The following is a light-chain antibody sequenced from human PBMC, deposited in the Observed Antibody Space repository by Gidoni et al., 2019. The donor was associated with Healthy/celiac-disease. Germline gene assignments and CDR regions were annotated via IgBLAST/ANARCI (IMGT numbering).Light chain of an antibody. CDR2: EVS. J-gene: IGLJ2*01. CDR3: SSYTSSSTLVV. Sequence: QSALTQPASVSGSPGQSITTSCTGTSSDVGGYNYVSWYQQHPGKAPKLMIYEVSNRPSRVSNRISGSKSGNTASLTISGLQAEDEADYYCSSYTSSSTLVVFGGGTKLT. V-gene: IGLV2-14*01. CDR1: SSDVGGYNY.